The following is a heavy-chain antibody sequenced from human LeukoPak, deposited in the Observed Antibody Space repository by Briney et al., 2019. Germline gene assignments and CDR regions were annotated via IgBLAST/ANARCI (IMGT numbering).Heavy chain of an antibody. CDR3: ATTNDGGGYQWGDFFDF. D-gene: IGHD3-22*01. Sequence: SVKVSCKASGGTSNSHAISWVRQAPGQGLEWMGRIIPNLGTTNRAQNFQDRVTLTADKSTNTAYMELTSLTSDDTAVYYCATTNDGGGYQWGDFFDFWGQGTLSPSPQ. CDR1: GGTSNSHA. V-gene: IGHV1-69*04. J-gene: IGHJ4*02. CDR2: IIPNLGTT.